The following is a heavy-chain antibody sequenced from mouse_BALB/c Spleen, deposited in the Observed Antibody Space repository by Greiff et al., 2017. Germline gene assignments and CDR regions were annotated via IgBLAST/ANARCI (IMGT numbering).Heavy chain of an antibody. CDR1: GYTFTSYY. CDR2: IYPGNVNT. CDR3: AREGPSYYFDY. J-gene: IGHJ2*01. Sequence: QVHVKQSGPELVKPGASVRISCKASGYTFTSYYIHWVKQRPGQGLEWIGWIYPGNVNTKYNEKFKGKATLTADKSSSTAYMQLSSLTSEDSAVYFCAREGPSYYFDYWGQGTTLTVSS. V-gene: IGHV1S56*01.